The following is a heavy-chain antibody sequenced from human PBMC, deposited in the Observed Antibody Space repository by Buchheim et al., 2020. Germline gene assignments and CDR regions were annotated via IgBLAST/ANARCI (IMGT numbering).Heavy chain of an antibody. CDR2: INPSAGST. J-gene: IGHJ4*02. Sequence: QVQLVQSGAELKKPGASVKVSCKAFGFTFTNYYFHWVRQAPGQGLEWMGIINPSAGSTNSAQKFQGRVTMTRDASTSIVYMELNSLRSEDTAIYYCARVRGAYYYDSSGFSNSIEYWGQGTL. CDR3: ARVRGAYYYDSSGFSNSIEY. V-gene: IGHV1-46*01. D-gene: IGHD3-22*01. CDR1: GFTFTNYY.